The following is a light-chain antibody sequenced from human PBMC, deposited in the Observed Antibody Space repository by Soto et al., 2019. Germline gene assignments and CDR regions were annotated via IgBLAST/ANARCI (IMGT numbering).Light chain of an antibody. V-gene: IGKV1-39*01. CDR3: MQGLQSPPT. CDR1: QSISSY. Sequence: DIQMTQSPSSLSASVGDRVTITCRASQSISSYLNWYQQKPGKAPKLLIYAASSLQSGVPSRFSGSGSGTDFTLKINRVEAEDVGVYFCMQGLQSPPTFGQGTKVEIK. CDR2: AAS. J-gene: IGKJ1*01.